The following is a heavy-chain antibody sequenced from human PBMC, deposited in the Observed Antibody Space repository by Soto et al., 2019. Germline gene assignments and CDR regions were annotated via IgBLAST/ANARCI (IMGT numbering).Heavy chain of an antibody. CDR1: GGSISSGGYS. V-gene: IGHV4-30-2*01. CDR3: ARARSSGYYYNWFDP. J-gene: IGHJ5*02. D-gene: IGHD3-22*01. Sequence: PSETLSLTCAVSGGSISSGGYSWSWIRQPPGKGLEWIGYIYHSGSTYYNPSLKSRVTISVDRSKNQFSLKLSSVTAADTAVYYCARARSSGYYYNWFDPWGQGTLATVSS. CDR2: IYHSGST.